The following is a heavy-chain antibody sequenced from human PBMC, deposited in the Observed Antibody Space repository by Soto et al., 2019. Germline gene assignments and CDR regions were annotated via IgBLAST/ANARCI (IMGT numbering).Heavy chain of an antibody. D-gene: IGHD2-15*01. CDR2: ISSSSSYI. CDR3: ARDCSGGSCYPGMDV. Sequence: KPGGSLRLSCAASGFTFSSYSMNWVRQAPGKGLEWVSSISSSSSYIYYADSVKGRFTISRDNAKNSLYLQMNSLRAEDTAVYYCARDCSGGSCYPGMDVWGQGTTVTVSS. V-gene: IGHV3-21*01. CDR1: GFTFSSYS. J-gene: IGHJ6*02.